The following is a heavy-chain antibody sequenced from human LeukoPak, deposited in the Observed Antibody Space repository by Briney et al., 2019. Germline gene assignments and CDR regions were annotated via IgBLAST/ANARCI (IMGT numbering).Heavy chain of an antibody. D-gene: IGHD3-3*01. V-gene: IGHV3-43*01. CDR2: ISWDGGST. CDR1: GFTFDDYT. CDR3: ARAGITIFGARKAPYYYYGMDV. Sequence: PGGSLRLSCAASGFTFDDYTMHWVRQAPGKGLEWVSLISWDGGSTYYVDSVKGRFTISRGKHSLYLQMNSLRVEDTAVYYCARAGITIFGARKAPYYYYGMDVWGQGTTVTVSS. J-gene: IGHJ6*02.